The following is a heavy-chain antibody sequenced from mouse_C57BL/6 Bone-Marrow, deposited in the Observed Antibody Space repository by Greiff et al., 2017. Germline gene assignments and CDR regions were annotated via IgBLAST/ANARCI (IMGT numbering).Heavy chain of an antibody. D-gene: IGHD1-1*01. J-gene: IGHJ3*01. Sequence: QVQLQQPGAELVKPGASVKMSCKASGYTFTSYWITWVKQRPGQGLEWIGDIYPGSGSTNYNEKFKSKATLTVDTSSSTAYMQLSSLTSEDSAVYYCARSGLYGSSPFAYWGQGTLVTVSA. CDR3: ARSGLYGSSPFAY. V-gene: IGHV1-55*01. CDR2: IYPGSGST. CDR1: GYTFTSYW.